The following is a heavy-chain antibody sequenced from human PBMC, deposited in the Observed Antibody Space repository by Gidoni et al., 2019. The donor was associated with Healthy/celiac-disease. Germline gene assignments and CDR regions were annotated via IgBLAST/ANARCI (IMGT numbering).Heavy chain of an antibody. D-gene: IGHD3-3*01. CDR1: GGSFSGYY. V-gene: IGHV4-34*01. Sequence: QVQLQQWGAGLLKPSETLSLTCAVYGGSFSGYYWSWIRQPPGKGLEWIGEINHSGSTNYNPSLKSRVTISVDTSKNQFSLKLSSVTAADTAVYYCARVSYYDFWSGYPYYYYYYMDVWGKGTTVTVSS. CDR2: INHSGST. J-gene: IGHJ6*03. CDR3: ARVSYYDFWSGYPYYYYYYMDV.